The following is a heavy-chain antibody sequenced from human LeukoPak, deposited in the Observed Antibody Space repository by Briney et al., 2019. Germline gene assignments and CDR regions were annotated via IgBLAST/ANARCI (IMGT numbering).Heavy chain of an antibody. D-gene: IGHD3-22*01. CDR1: GYNFTTYW. J-gene: IGHJ4*02. CDR2: IYPGDSDT. Sequence: GESLKISCRGFGYNFTTYWVAWVRQVPGKGLEWMGIIYPGDSDTRYSPSFQGQVTISADKSISTAYLQWSSLKASDTAMYYCARRTYYYDSSGYYHPFDYWGQGTLVTVSS. CDR3: ARRTYYYDSSGYYHPFDY. V-gene: IGHV5-51*01.